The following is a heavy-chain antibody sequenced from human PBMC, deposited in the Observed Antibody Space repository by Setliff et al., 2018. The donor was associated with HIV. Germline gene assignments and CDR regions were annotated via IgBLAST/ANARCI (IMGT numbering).Heavy chain of an antibody. D-gene: IGHD3-22*01. CDR1: GFTFSDYY. V-gene: IGHV3-11*01. J-gene: IGHJ4*02. Sequence: SLKISCAASGFTFSDYYMSWLRQAPGKGLEWVSYISRDGNTIYYADSVKGRFTISRDNAKNSLYLQLNSLRPEDTAVYYCARDKDEDYGSTSFDYWGQGILVTVSS. CDR2: ISRDGNTI. CDR3: ARDKDEDYGSTSFDY.